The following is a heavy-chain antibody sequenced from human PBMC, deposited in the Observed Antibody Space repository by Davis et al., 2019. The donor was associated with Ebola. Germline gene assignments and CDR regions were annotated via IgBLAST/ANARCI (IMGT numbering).Heavy chain of an antibody. V-gene: IGHV3-48*02. CDR2: ISSSSSTI. CDR1: GFTFNKYE. D-gene: IGHD3-22*01. CDR3: AREGYYYDSSGYSYYFDY. Sequence: GESLKISCAASGFTFNKYEMNWVRQAPGKGLEWVSYISSSSSTIYYADSVKGRFTISRDNAKNSLYLQMNSLRDEDTAVYYCAREGYYYDSSGYSYYFDYWGQGTLVTVSS. J-gene: IGHJ4*02.